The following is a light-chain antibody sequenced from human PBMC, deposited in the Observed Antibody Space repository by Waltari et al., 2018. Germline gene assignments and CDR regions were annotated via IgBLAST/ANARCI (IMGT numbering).Light chain of an antibody. CDR3: MQATEFPRT. V-gene: IGKV2-24*01. CDR2: QIS. CDR1: QSLEHGNGNTY. Sequence: DIVMTQTPLSSSVTPGQPASISCRARQSLEHGNGNTYLSWLHQRPGQPPRLLIYQISNRFSGVPDRFSGSGAGTDFTLTISRVEAEDVGVYYCMQATEFPRTFGQGTKVEIK. J-gene: IGKJ2*02.